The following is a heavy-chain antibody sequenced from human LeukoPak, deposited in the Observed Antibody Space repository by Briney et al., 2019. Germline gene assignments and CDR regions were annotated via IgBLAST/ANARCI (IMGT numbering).Heavy chain of an antibody. V-gene: IGHV1-69*05. Sequence: SVQVSCKASGGTFSSYAISWVRQAPGQGLEWMGGIIPIFGTANYAQKFQGRVTITTDESTSTAYMELSSLRSEDTAVYYCARGYSNYGGRRDYYYYMDVWGKGTTVTVSS. CDR3: ARGYSNYGGRRDYYYYMDV. CDR1: GGTFSSYA. J-gene: IGHJ6*03. D-gene: IGHD4-11*01. CDR2: IIPIFGTA.